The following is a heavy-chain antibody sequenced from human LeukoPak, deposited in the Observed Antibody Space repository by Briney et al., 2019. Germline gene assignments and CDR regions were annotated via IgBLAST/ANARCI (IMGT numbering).Heavy chain of an antibody. CDR1: GDSISSSSYY. V-gene: IGHV4-39*01. CDR2: IYYSGST. D-gene: IGHD3-10*01. J-gene: IGHJ5*02. Sequence: SETLSLTCTVSGDSISSSSYYWGWIRQPPGKGLEWIGSIYYSGSTYYNPSLKSRVTISVDTSKNQFSLKLSSVTAADTAVYYCARHEGLLWFGELSKSQYNWFDPWGQGTLVTVSS. CDR3: ARHEGLLWFGELSKSQYNWFDP.